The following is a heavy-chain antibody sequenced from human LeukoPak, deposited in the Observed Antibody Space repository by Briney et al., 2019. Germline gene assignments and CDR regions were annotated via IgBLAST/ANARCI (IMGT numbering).Heavy chain of an antibody. V-gene: IGHV4-34*01. CDR3: ARGGWDIVVVPAPTTNWFDP. CDR2: INHSGST. CDR1: GGSISSYY. J-gene: IGHJ5*02. D-gene: IGHD2-2*01. Sequence: SETLSLTCTVSGGSISSYYWSWIRQPPGKGLEWIGEINHSGSTNYNPSLKSRVTISVDTSKNQFSLKLSSVTAADTAVYYCARGGWDIVVVPAPTTNWFDPWGQGTLVTVSS.